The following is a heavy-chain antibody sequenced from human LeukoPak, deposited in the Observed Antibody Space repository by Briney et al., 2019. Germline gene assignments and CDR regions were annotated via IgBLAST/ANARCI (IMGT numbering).Heavy chain of an antibody. Sequence: SETLSLTCAVYGGSFSGYYWSWIRQHPGKGLEWIGEINYSGSTNYNPSLKSRVTISVDTSKNQFSLKLSSVTAADTAVYYCARRITMVRGVIDWFDPWGQGTLVTVSS. D-gene: IGHD3-10*01. CDR3: ARRITMVRGVIDWFDP. J-gene: IGHJ5*02. CDR1: GGSFSGYY. CDR2: INYSGST. V-gene: IGHV4-34*01.